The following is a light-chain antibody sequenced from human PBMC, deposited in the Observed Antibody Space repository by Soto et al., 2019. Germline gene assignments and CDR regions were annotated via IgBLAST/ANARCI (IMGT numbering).Light chain of an antibody. Sequence: EIVLTQSPGTLSLSPGDGATLSCRASRSVSSTYLAWYQQRPGQAPRLLISGASTRARGSPDRFSGTGSGTDFSITISRLEPEDFAVYFCQQYGGSPQVTFGQGTRLEIK. J-gene: IGKJ5*01. CDR2: GAS. V-gene: IGKV3-20*01. CDR1: RSVSSTY. CDR3: QQYGGSPQVT.